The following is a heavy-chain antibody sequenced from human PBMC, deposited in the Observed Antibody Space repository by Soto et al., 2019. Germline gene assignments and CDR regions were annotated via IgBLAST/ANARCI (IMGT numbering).Heavy chain of an antibody. J-gene: IGHJ5*02. V-gene: IGHV2-5*02. CDR3: AFATRASPDVAAIDWFDP. CDR1: GFSLSTSGVG. CDR2: IYWDDDK. D-gene: IGHD2-15*01. Sequence: QITLKESGPTLVKPTQTLTLTCTFSGFSLSTSGVGVGWIRQPPGKALEWLALIYWDDDKRYSPSLKSRLTIPKDTSKNQVVLTMTNMDPVDTATYYCAFATRASPDVAAIDWFDPWGQGTLVTVSS.